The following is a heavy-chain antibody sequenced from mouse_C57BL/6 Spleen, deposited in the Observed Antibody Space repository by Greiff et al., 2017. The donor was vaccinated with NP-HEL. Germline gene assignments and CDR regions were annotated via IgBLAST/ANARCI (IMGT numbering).Heavy chain of an antibody. CDR3: ARGDDGYADFDY. V-gene: IGHV1-80*01. J-gene: IGHJ2*01. D-gene: IGHD2-3*01. Sequence: VQLQQSGAELVKPGASVKISCKASGYAFSSYWMNWVKQRPGKGLEWIGQIYPGDGDTNYNGKFKGKATLTADKSSSTAYMQLSSLTSEDSAVYFCARGDDGYADFDYWGQGTTLTVSS. CDR2: IYPGDGDT. CDR1: GYAFSSYW.